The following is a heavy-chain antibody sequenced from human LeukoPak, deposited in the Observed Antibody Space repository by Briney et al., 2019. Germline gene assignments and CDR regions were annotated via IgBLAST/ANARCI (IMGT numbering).Heavy chain of an antibody. V-gene: IGHV3-7*01. D-gene: IGHD5-18*01. CDR1: GFTFSSYW. J-gene: IGHJ3*02. CDR2: IKQDGSEK. Sequence: PGGSLRLSCAASGFTFSSYWMSWVRQAPGKGLEWVANIKQDGSEKYYVDSVKGRFTISRDNAKNSLYLQMNSLRAEDTAVYYCARTGGYIYGVDAFDIWGQGTMVTVSS. CDR3: ARTGGYIYGVDAFDI.